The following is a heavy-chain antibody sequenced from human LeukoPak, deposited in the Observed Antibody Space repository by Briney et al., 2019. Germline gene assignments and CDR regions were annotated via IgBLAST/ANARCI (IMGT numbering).Heavy chain of an antibody. Sequence: SQTLSLTCTVSGGSISSGSYYWSWIRQPAGKGLEWIGRIYTSGSTNYNPSLKNRVTISVDTSKNQFSLKLSSVTAADTAVYYCARLGHCSSTSCYSNWFDPWGQGTLVTVSS. CDR3: ARLGHCSSTSCYSNWFDP. CDR1: GGSISSGSYY. V-gene: IGHV4-61*02. J-gene: IGHJ5*02. CDR2: IYTSGST. D-gene: IGHD2-2*01.